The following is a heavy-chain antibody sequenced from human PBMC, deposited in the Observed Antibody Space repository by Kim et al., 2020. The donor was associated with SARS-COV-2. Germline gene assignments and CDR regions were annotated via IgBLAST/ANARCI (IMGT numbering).Heavy chain of an antibody. CDR1: NGSITSGDYY. Sequence: SETLSLTCIVSNGSITSGDYYWSWIRQPPGKGLEWIGYIYHSGNAYYNPSLKSRVNMSVDTPKNQFSLQLTSVTAADTAVYYCARHEPLYWSHGMDVWG. V-gene: IGHV4-30-4*01. J-gene: IGHJ6*02. CDR2: IYHSGNA. CDR3: ARHEPLYWSHGMDV. D-gene: IGHD2-15*01.